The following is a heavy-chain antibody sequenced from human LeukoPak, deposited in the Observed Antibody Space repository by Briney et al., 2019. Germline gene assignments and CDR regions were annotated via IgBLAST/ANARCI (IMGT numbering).Heavy chain of an antibody. D-gene: IGHD5-18*01. CDR2: IYTSGST. CDR3: ARDMGIQLADPRDY. V-gene: IGHV4-4*07. Sequence: PSETLSLTCTVSGGSISSYYWSWIRQPAGKGLEWIGRIYTSGSTNYNPSLKSRVTMSVDTSKNQFSLKLSSVTAADTAVYYCARDMGIQLADPRDYWGQGTLVTVSS. CDR1: GGSISSYY. J-gene: IGHJ4*02.